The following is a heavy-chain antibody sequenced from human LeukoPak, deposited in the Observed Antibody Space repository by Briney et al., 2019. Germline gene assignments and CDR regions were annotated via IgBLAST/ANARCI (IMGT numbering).Heavy chain of an antibody. D-gene: IGHD2/OR15-2a*01. J-gene: IGHJ5*02. CDR2: SSPYNGKT. CDR3: ARGGIDIVTVPVSNWFDP. Sequence: GASVKVSCKASGYTFINYGITWVRQAPGQGLEWMGWSSPYNGKTNYAQKLRGRVTMTTDTSTNTAYMELRSLRSDDTAVYYCARGGIDIVTVPVSNWFDPWGQGTLVTVSS. CDR1: GYTFINYG. V-gene: IGHV1-18*01.